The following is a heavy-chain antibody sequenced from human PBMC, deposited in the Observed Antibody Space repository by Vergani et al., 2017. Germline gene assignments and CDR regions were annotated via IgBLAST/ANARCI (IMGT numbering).Heavy chain of an antibody. CDR1: GGTFSSYA. CDR3: STVSQRITKGAGYYYYGMDV. CDR2: IIPIFGTA. D-gene: IGHD3-3*01. Sequence: QVQLVQSGAEVKKPGSSVKVSCKASGGTFSSYAISWVRQAPGQGLEWMGGIIPIFGTANYAQKFQGRVTITADESTSTAYMELSSLRSEDTAVYYCSTVSQRITKGAGYYYYGMDVWGQGTTVTVSS. J-gene: IGHJ6*02. V-gene: IGHV1-69*01.